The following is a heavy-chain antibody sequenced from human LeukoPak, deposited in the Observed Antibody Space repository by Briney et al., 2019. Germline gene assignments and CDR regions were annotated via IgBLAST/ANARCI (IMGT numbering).Heavy chain of an antibody. Sequence: SGPTLVNPTQTLTLTCTFSRFSLRTSGVGVGWIRQPPGKALEWLALIYWNDDKRYSPSLKSRLSIAKDTSKNQVVLTMTNVDPVDTATYYCARVDTSMITVAFHYWGQGTLVTVSS. D-gene: IGHD5-18*01. CDR3: ARVDTSMITVAFHY. CDR1: RFSLRTSGVG. CDR2: IYWNDDK. V-gene: IGHV2-5*01. J-gene: IGHJ4*02.